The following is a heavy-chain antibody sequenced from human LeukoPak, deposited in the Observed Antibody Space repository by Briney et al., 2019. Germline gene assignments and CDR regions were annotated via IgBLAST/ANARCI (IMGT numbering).Heavy chain of an antibody. Sequence: GGSLRLSCAASGFTFSDYYMSWIRQAPGKGLEWVSYISSSGSTIYYADSVKGRFTISRDNAKNSLYLQMNSLKTEDTAVYYCTGTIFGVDRYYYYMDVWGKGTTVTVSS. CDR2: ISSSGSTI. CDR1: GFTFSDYY. V-gene: IGHV3-11*01. CDR3: TGTIFGVDRYYYYMDV. J-gene: IGHJ6*03. D-gene: IGHD3-3*01.